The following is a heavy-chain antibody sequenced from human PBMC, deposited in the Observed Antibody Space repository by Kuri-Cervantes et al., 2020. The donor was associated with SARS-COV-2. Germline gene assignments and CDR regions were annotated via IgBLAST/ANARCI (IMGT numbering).Heavy chain of an antibody. CDR2: IRSKAYGGTT. CDR3: ARDHFHFDY. Sequence: GGSLRLSCTASGFTFGDYAMSWVRQAPGKGLEWVGFIRSKAYGGTTEYAASVKGRFTISRDDSKSIAYLQMNSLRAEDTAVYYCARDHFHFDYWGQGTLVTVSS. D-gene: IGHD2/OR15-2a*01. CDR1: GFTFGDYA. V-gene: IGHV3-49*04. J-gene: IGHJ4*02.